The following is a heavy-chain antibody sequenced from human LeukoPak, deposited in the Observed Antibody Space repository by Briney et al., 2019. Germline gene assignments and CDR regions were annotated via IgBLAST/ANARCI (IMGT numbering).Heavy chain of an antibody. J-gene: IGHJ5*02. CDR1: GFTFSGFW. CDR2: IKNDRTST. Sequence: PGGSLRLSCAASGFTFSGFWMHWVRQAPGKGLVWVARIKNDRTSTTYADSVKGRFTISRDNAKNILYLQMNSLRAEDTAMYYCAKSDWFDPWGQGTLVTVSS. V-gene: IGHV3-74*03. CDR3: AKSDWFDP.